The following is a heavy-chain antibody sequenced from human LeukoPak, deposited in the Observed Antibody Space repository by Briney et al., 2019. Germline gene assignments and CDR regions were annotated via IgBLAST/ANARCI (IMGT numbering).Heavy chain of an antibody. D-gene: IGHD2-2*01. Sequence: GASVKVSCKASGYTFTSYAMNWVRQAPGQGLERMGWINTNTGNPTYAQGFTGRFVFSLDTSVSTAYLQISSLKAEDTAVYYCARALTYCSSTSCPTYYYGMDVWGQGTTVTVSS. J-gene: IGHJ6*02. V-gene: IGHV7-4-1*02. CDR1: GYTFTSYA. CDR3: ARALTYCSSTSCPTYYYGMDV. CDR2: INTNTGNP.